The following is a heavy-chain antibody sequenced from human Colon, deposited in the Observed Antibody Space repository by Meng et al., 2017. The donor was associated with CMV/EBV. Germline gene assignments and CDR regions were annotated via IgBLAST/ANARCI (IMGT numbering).Heavy chain of an antibody. CDR2: INWNSGTT. Sequence: GGSLRLSCVASGFTFDDYAMHWVRQVPGKGLEWVAGINWNSGTTGYAASVKGRFTISRDSAKNSLYLQMNSLRDGDTGLYYCARARSPTHFDYWGQGALVTVSS. J-gene: IGHJ4*02. CDR1: GFTFDDYA. V-gene: IGHV3-9*01. CDR3: ARARSPTHFDY.